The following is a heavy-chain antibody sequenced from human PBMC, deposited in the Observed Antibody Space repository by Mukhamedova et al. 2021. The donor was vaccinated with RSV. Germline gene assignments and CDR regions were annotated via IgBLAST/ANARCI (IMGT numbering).Heavy chain of an antibody. D-gene: IGHD2-15*01. V-gene: IGHV3-30*04. CDR2: ISYDGSNK. Sequence: VRQAPGKGLEWVAVISYDGSNKYYADSVKGRFTISRDNSKNTLYLQMNSLRAEDTAVYYCARGWPNWFDPWGQGTLVTVSS. J-gene: IGHJ5*02. CDR3: ARGWPNWFDP.